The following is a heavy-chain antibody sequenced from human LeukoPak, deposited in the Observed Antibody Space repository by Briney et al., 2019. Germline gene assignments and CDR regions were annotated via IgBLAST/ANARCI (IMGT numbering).Heavy chain of an antibody. D-gene: IGHD3-10*01. CDR2: IFGSGGSA. V-gene: IGHV3-23*01. J-gene: IGHJ4*02. CDR1: GFTFNSYA. CDR3: AKRGIVIRAVIIIGFHKEAYYFDY. Sequence: GGSLRLSCAASGFTFNSYAMYWVRQAPGKGLEWVSGIFGSGGSAHYADSVKGRFTIFRDNSKNTVYLQMNSLRVEDTAVYFCAKRGIVIRAVIIIGFHKEAYYFDYWGQGILVTVSS.